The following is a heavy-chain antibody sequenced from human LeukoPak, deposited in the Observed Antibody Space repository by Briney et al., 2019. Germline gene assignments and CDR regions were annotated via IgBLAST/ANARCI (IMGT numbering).Heavy chain of an antibody. CDR2: IYYSGST. CDR3: ARGRGSSGWYFPY. Sequence: KPSETLSLTCTVSGGSISSYYWSWIRQPPGKGLGWIGYIYYSGSTNYNPSLKSRVTISVDTSKNQFSLKLSSVTAADTAVYYCARGRGSSGWYFPYWGQGTLVTVSS. J-gene: IGHJ4*02. V-gene: IGHV4-59*01. CDR1: GGSISSYY. D-gene: IGHD6-19*01.